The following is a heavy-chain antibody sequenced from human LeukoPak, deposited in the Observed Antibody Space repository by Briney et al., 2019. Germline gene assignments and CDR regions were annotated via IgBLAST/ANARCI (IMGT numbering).Heavy chain of an antibody. CDR3: ARHANVITIFGVVMNWFDP. J-gene: IGHJ5*02. CDR1: GGSISSGGYY. V-gene: IGHV4-61*08. Sequence: SETLSLTCAVSGGSISSGGYYWSWIRQPPGKGLEWIGYIYYSGSTNYNPSLKSRVTISVDMSKNQFSPKLSSVTAADTAVYYCARHANVITIFGVVMNWFDPWGQGTLVTVSS. D-gene: IGHD3-3*01. CDR2: IYYSGST.